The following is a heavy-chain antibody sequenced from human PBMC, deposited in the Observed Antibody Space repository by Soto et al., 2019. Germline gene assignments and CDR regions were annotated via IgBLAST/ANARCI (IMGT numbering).Heavy chain of an antibody. CDR2: IDWDDDK. CDR3: ARLYRGYDDGDYYYHGMDV. D-gene: IGHD5-12*01. Sequence: ESGPTLVNPTQTLTLTCTFSGFSLSTTGMCVSWIRQPPGKALEWLARIDWDDDKYYSTSLKTRLTISKDTSKNQVVLTMTNMDPVDTATYYCARLYRGYDDGDYYYHGMDVWGQGTTVTVSS. V-gene: IGHV2-70*11. J-gene: IGHJ6*02. CDR1: GFSLSTTGMC.